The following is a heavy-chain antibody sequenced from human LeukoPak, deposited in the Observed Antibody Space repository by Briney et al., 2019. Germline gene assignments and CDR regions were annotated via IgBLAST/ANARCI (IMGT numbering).Heavy chain of an antibody. CDR1: GYSFTSYW. V-gene: IGHV5-51*01. CDR2: IYPGDSDT. J-gene: IGHJ4*02. Sequence: GESLKISCKGSGYSFTSYWIGWVRQMPGKGLEWMGIIYPGDSDTRYSPSFQGQVTISADKSISTAYLQWISLKASDTAMYYCARRGYCSGGSCYYFDYWGQGTLVTVSS. D-gene: IGHD2-15*01. CDR3: ARRGYCSGGSCYYFDY.